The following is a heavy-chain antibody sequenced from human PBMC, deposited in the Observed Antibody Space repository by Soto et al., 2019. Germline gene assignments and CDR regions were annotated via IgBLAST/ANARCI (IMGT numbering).Heavy chain of an antibody. J-gene: IGHJ5*02. V-gene: IGHV3-48*03. CDR3: ARENSVQAWLHHFDP. CDR2: ISDDGASI. Sequence: PGGSLRLSCEASGFSFSSFAMNWVRQAPGRGLEWVSYISDDGASIYYADSLKGRFTISRDNAKNSLSLQMNNLRAEDTAVYYCARENSVQAWLHHFDPWGLGPLVTVS. D-gene: IGHD5-18*01. CDR1: GFSFSSFA.